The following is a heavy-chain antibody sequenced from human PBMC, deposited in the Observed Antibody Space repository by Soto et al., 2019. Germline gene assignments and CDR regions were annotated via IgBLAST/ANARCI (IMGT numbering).Heavy chain of an antibody. CDR2: IYYSGST. J-gene: IGHJ4*02. V-gene: IGHV4-31*03. Sequence: LSLTCTVSGGSISSGGYYWSWIRQHPGKGLEWIGYIYYSGSTYYNPSLKSRVTISVDTSKNQFSLKLSSVTAADTAVYYCARGGATYYFDYWGQGTLVTVSS. D-gene: IGHD1-26*01. CDR1: GGSISSGGYY. CDR3: ARGGATYYFDY.